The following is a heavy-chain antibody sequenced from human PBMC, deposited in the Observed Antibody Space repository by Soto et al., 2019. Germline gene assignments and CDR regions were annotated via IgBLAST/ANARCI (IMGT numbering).Heavy chain of an antibody. Sequence: QVQLQESGPGLVKPSETLSLTCTVSGGSISSYYWSWIRQPPGQGLEWIGYIYYRGSTNYNPSLKSRVTRSVDTSKNQFSLKLNSMTAADTAVYYCARHSYGSGSTYFDYWGQGTLVTVSS. CDR2: IYYRGST. V-gene: IGHV4-59*08. CDR1: GGSISSYY. J-gene: IGHJ4*02. D-gene: IGHD3-10*01. CDR3: ARHSYGSGSTYFDY.